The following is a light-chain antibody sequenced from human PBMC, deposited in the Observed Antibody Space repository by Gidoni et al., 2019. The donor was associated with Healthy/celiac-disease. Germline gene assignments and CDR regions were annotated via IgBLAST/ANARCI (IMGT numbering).Light chain of an antibody. Sequence: EIVMTQSPATLSVSPGERATLSCRASQSVSSNLAWYQQKPGQAPRLLIYGASTRATGIPARFSGSGSGTEFTLTISSLQSEDFAVYYCQQYNNRPETFXXXTKVEIK. V-gene: IGKV3-15*01. J-gene: IGKJ1*01. CDR1: QSVSSN. CDR3: QQYNNRPET. CDR2: GAS.